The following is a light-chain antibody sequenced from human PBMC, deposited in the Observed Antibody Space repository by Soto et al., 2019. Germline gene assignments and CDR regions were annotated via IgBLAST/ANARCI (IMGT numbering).Light chain of an antibody. V-gene: IGLV2-8*01. J-gene: IGLJ3*02. Sequence: QSVLTQPPSASGSPGQSVTISCTGTSSDVGGYNYVSWYQQHPGKAPKLMIYEVSKRPSGVPDCCSGSKSGNTASLTVSGLQAEDEADYYCNSYAGSNNWVFGGGTKVTVL. CDR1: SSDVGGYNY. CDR3: NSYAGSNNWV. CDR2: EVS.